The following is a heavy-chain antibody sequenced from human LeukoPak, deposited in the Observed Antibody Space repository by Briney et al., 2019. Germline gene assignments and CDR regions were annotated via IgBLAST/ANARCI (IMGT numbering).Heavy chain of an antibody. CDR1: GYTFTSYG. V-gene: IGHV1-18*01. Sequence: ASVKVSCKASGYTFTSYGISWVRQAPGQGLEWMGWISAYNGNTNYAQKLQGRVTMTTDTSTSTAYMELRSLRSDDTAVYYCARDDSIAAAGTWFDYWGQGTLVTASS. D-gene: IGHD6-13*01. CDR3: ARDDSIAAAGTWFDY. J-gene: IGHJ4*02. CDR2: ISAYNGNT.